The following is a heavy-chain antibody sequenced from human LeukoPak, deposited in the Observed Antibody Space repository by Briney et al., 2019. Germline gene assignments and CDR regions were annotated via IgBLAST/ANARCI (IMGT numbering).Heavy chain of an antibody. Sequence: ASVKVSCKASGYTFTCYGFSWVRQPPGQGLEWMGWISAYNGNNNYAQKLQARGTMTTDTSTSTAYMELRSLRSDGTAVYYSARREGATSYYYYYGMDVWGQGTTVTVSS. D-gene: IGHD1-26*01. CDR1: GYTFTCYG. J-gene: IGHJ6*02. CDR3: ARREGATSYYYYYGMDV. V-gene: IGHV1-18*01. CDR2: ISAYNGNN.